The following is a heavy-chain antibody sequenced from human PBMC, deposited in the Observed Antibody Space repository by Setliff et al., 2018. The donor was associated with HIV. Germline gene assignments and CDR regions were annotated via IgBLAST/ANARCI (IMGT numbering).Heavy chain of an antibody. V-gene: IGHV3-7*03. CDR3: ARELHWNDGVDQ. CDR2: INQDGREK. J-gene: IGHJ4*02. CDR1: GFSLSKYW. D-gene: IGHD1-1*01. Sequence: LSCAASGFSLSKYWMSWVRQAPGKGLEWVANINQDGREKYYVDSLKGRLTISRDNARNSLYLQVNSLRVEDTAVYYCARELHWNDGVDQWGQGTLVTVSS.